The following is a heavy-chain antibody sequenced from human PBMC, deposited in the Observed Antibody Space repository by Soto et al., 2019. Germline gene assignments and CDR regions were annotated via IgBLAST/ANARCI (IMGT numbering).Heavy chain of an antibody. CDR1: GFTFSSYA. CDR2: ISYDGSNK. V-gene: IGHV3-30-3*01. J-gene: IGHJ4*02. Sequence: QVQLVESGGGVVQPGRSLRLSCAASGFTFSSYAMHWVRQTPGKGLEWVAFISYDGSNKYYADSVKGRFTISRDNSKNTVYLRTKGLRAEYTAVYYCATNLCPIWPKCDYWGQGTLVTVSS. D-gene: IGHD1-1*01. CDR3: ATNLCPIWPKCDY.